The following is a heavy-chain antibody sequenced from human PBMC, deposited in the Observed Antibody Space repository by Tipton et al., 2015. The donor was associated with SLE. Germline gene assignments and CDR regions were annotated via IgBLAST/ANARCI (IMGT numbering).Heavy chain of an antibody. CDR2: MHHNGST. V-gene: IGHV4-38-2*02. CDR1: LYSIGSGFY. Sequence: TLSLTCTVSLYSIGSGFYWDWVRQAPGKGLEWVATMHHNGSTYYNPSLRSRVAVSMDTSRNQFSLRLKSVTAAGTAVYYCATGHFDFWGQGTLVTVSS. CDR3: ATGHFDF. J-gene: IGHJ5*01. D-gene: IGHD1-1*01.